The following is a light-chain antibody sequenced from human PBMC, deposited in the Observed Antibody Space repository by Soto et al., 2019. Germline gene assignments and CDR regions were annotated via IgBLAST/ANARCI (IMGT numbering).Light chain of an antibody. CDR2: GTF. CDR1: QSVSSSH. V-gene: IGKV3-20*01. J-gene: IGKJ1*01. CDR3: QQYGSSPWT. Sequence: EIVLTQSPGTLSLSPGERATLSCRVSQSVSSSHLAWYQQKFGQAPRLLIYGTFRRATGIPDRFSGSGSGTDFTLTISRLEPEDFAVYYCQQYGSSPWTFGQGTKVEIE.